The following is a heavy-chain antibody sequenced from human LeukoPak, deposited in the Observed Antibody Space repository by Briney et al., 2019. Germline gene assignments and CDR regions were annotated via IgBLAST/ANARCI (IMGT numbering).Heavy chain of an antibody. CDR1: GYTFTSYY. CDR2: INPSGGST. V-gene: IGHV1-46*01. D-gene: IGHD3-10*01. J-gene: IGHJ3*02. Sequence: ATVKVSRKASGYTFTSYYMRWVRQAPGQGLEWMGIINPSGGSTSYAQKFQGRVTMTRDMSTSTVYMELSSLRSEDTAVYYCARDPDRAHAFDIWGQGTMVTVSS. CDR3: ARDPDRAHAFDI.